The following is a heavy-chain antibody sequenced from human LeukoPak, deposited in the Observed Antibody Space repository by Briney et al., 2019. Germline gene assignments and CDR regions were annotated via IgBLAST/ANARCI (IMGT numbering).Heavy chain of an antibody. CDR3: ARLTQITYYYYVWGSYRPFDY. D-gene: IGHD3-16*02. CDR1: GGSFSGYY. Sequence: PSETLSLTCAVYGGSFSGYYWSWIRQPPGKGLEWIGEINHSGSTNYNPSLKSRVTISVDTSKNQFSLKLSSVTAADTAVYYCARLTQITYYYYVWGSYRPFDYWGQGTLVNVSS. J-gene: IGHJ4*02. CDR2: INHSGST. V-gene: IGHV4-34*01.